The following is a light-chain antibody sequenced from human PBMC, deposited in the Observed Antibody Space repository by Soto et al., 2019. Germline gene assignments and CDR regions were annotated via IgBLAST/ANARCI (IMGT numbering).Light chain of an antibody. CDR2: EVS. CDR3: SSYINSITFVV. V-gene: IGLV2-14*01. CDR1: SSDVGANNY. Sequence: QSALTQPASVSGSPGQPITISCTGTSSDVGANNYVSWYQHHPGKAPKLLIYEVSNRPSGVSSRFSGSKSGNTASLTISGLQVEDEADYYCSSYINSITFVVFGGGTKLTVL. J-gene: IGLJ2*01.